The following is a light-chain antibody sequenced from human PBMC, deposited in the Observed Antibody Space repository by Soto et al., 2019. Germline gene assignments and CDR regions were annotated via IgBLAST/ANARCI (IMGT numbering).Light chain of an antibody. CDR2: QVT. Sequence: QAVVTQPASVSGSPGQSITISCTGTSSDIGGYNYVSWYQQHPGKAPKLIISQVTNRPSGVSNRFSGSRSGNTASLTISGLQAEDEADYYCNSYTSSSTWVFGGGTQLTVL. CDR3: NSYTSSSTWV. V-gene: IGLV2-14*01. CDR1: SSDIGGYNY. J-gene: IGLJ3*02.